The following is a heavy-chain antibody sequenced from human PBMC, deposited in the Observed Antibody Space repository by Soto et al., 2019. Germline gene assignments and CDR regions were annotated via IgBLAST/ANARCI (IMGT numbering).Heavy chain of an antibody. D-gene: IGHD1-7*01. V-gene: IGHV3-72*01. CDR3: ARVTRAVSITGTTNTFDI. J-gene: IGHJ3*02. Sequence: GGSLRLSCAASGFTFSDHYMDWVRPAPGKGLEWVGRTRNKANSYTTEYAASVKGRFTISRDDSKNSLYLQMNSLKTEDTAVYYCARVTRAVSITGTTNTFDIWGQGTMVTVSS. CDR2: TRNKANSYTT. CDR1: GFTFSDHY.